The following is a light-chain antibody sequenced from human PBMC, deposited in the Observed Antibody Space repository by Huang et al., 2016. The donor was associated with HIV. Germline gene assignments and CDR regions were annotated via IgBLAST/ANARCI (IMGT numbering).Light chain of an antibody. CDR3: QQSYSTLLFT. Sequence: DIQMTQSPSSLSASVGVRVTITCRASQSIKKYLNWYQQKPGKAPKLLIYGASSLQSGVPSRFIGSVSGTEFTLTISSLQPEDFATYYCQQSYSTLLFTFGPGTKVDI. CDR1: QSIKKY. J-gene: IGKJ3*01. V-gene: IGKV1-39*01. CDR2: GAS.